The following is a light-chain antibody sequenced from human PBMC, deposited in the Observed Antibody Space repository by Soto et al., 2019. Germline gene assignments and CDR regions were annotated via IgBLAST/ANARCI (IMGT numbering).Light chain of an antibody. J-gene: IGKJ2*01. CDR1: QSISSW. Sequence: DIQMTQSPSTLSASVGDRVTITCRASQSISSWLAWYQQKPGKAPKLLIYKASSLESGVPSRFSCSGSGTECTLTISSRQPDDFATYYCQQYNSYPYTFGQGTKLEIK. CDR3: QQYNSYPYT. V-gene: IGKV1-5*03. CDR2: KAS.